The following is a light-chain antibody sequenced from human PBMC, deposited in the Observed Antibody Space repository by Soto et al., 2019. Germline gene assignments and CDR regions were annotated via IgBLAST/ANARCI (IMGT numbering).Light chain of an antibody. CDR3: QQYGTAPWT. J-gene: IGKJ1*01. V-gene: IGKV3-15*01. CDR2: CSS. Sequence: IVMTYCPAILPVAPGECSTRACRASRSXSTNSALYQQKPGQAPRLLXDCSSTMETGGPARLSGSGSATAFTLTISRLQSEDFTVYFFQQYGTAPWTFGQGTKVDIK. CDR1: RSXSTN.